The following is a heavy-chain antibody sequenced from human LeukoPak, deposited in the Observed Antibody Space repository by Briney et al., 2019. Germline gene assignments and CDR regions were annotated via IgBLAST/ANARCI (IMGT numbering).Heavy chain of an antibody. J-gene: IGHJ5*02. D-gene: IGHD2-15*01. CDR2: INHSGST. CDR1: GGSFSGYY. Sequence: PSETLSLTCAVYGGSFSGYYWRWIRQPPGKGLEWIGEINHSGSTNYNPSLKSRVTISVDTSKNQFSLKLSSVTAADTAVYYCARTGYCSGGSCYFWTTRWFDPWGQGTLVTVSS. V-gene: IGHV4-34*01. CDR3: ARTGYCSGGSCYFWTTRWFDP.